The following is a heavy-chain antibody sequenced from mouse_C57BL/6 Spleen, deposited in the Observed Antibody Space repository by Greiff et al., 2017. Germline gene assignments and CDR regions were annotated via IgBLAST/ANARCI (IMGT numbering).Heavy chain of an antibody. CDR2: INPNNGGT. D-gene: IGHD2-1*01. CDR1: GYTFTDYY. CDR3: ARDYYGNLWYFDV. J-gene: IGHJ1*03. Sequence: EVQLQQSGPELVKPGASVKISCKASGYTFTDYYMNWVKQSHGKSLEWIGDINPNNGGTSYNQKFKGKATLTVDKSSSTAYMELRSLTSEDSAVYYCARDYYGNLWYFDVWGTGTTVTVSS. V-gene: IGHV1-26*01.